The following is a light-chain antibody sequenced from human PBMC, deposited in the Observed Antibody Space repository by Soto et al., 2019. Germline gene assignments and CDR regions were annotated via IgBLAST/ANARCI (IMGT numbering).Light chain of an antibody. CDR1: RSVGRN. CDR2: GAS. Sequence: EIVMTQSPATLSVFLGETATLSCRASRSVGRNIAWYQQKPGQAPRLFIYGASTRATGIPARFNGSGSGTDLTLTIGSLQSGDFAVYYCQQYNDWPPITFGGGTNVEI. V-gene: IGKV3-15*01. J-gene: IGKJ4*01. CDR3: QQYNDWPPIT.